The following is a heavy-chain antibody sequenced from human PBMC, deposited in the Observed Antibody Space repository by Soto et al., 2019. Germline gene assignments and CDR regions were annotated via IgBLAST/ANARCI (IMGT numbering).Heavy chain of an antibody. J-gene: IGHJ6*02. CDR2: MNPNSGNT. CDR1: GYTFTSYD. V-gene: IGHV1-8*01. CDR3: ARGVSYDYYYYYGMDV. Sequence: QVQLVQSGAEVKKPGASVKVSCKASGYTFTSYDINWVRQATGQGLEWMGWMNPNSGNTGYAQKFQGRVTMTRNTSISTAYMELSSLRSEDTAVYYCARGVSYDYYYYYGMDVWGQGTTVTVSS. D-gene: IGHD3-16*01.